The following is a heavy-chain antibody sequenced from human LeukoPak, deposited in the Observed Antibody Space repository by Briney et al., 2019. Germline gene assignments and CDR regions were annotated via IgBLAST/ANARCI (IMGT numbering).Heavy chain of an antibody. CDR3: ARDLFVAAAPFDP. Sequence: VASVKVSCKASGYTFTSYYMHWVRQAPGQGLEWMGIINPSGGSTSYAQKFQGRVTMTKDTSTSTVYMELSSLRSEDTAVYYCARDLFVAAAPFDPWGQGTLVTVSS. V-gene: IGHV1-46*01. CDR2: INPSGGST. D-gene: IGHD6-13*01. CDR1: GYTFTSYY. J-gene: IGHJ5*02.